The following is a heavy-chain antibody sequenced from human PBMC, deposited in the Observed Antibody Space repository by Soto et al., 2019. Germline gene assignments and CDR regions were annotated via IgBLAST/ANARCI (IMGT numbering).Heavy chain of an antibody. Sequence: ASVKVYCKASGYTFTSYGISWVRQAPGQGLEWMGWISAYNGNTNYAQKLQGRVTMTTDTSTSTAYMELRSLRSDDTAVYYCARDTDYYGSGFDPWGQGTLVPVSS. J-gene: IGHJ5*02. D-gene: IGHD3-10*01. CDR1: GYTFTSYG. CDR2: ISAYNGNT. V-gene: IGHV1-18*01. CDR3: ARDTDYYGSGFDP.